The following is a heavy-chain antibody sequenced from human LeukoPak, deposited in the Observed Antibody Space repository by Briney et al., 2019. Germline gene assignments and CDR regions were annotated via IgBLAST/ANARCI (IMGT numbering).Heavy chain of an antibody. D-gene: IGHD3-22*01. CDR3: AKRDDSGGNLVDL. Sequence: NPSETLSLTCTVSGGSIRSGSHYWAWIRQPPGKGLEWIGSIYYSGSTYYNPSLENRVTISIDTSKNHFSLKLSYLSAADTSVYYCAKRDDSGGNLVDLWGQGTLVTVS. V-gene: IGHV4-39*02. CDR1: GGSIRSGSHY. J-gene: IGHJ4*02. CDR2: IYYSGST.